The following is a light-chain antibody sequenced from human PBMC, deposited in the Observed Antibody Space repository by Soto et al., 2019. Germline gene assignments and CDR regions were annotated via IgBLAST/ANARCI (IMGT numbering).Light chain of an antibody. V-gene: IGKV3-11*01. Sequence: EIVLTQSPATLSLSPGERATLSCRASQSVSSYLAWYQQKPGQAPRLLIYDASNRATGIPARFSGSGSGTDFTLPISSLEPEVFAVYSCQQRSNWPFLTFGGGTKVEIK. J-gene: IGKJ4*01. CDR3: QQRSNWPFLT. CDR1: QSVSSY. CDR2: DAS.